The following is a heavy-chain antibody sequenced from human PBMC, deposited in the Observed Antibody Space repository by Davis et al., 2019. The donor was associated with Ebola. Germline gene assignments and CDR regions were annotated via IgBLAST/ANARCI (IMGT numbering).Heavy chain of an antibody. Sequence: AASVKVSCKASGGTFSSYAISWVRQAPGQGLEWMGGIIPILGPGNYGQKFQGRVTITADKSTSTAYMELSSLRYEDTAVYYCAREGGYSSGWPYFGNWGQGTLVTVSS. J-gene: IGHJ4*02. CDR2: IIPILGPG. V-gene: IGHV1-69*06. CDR1: GGTFSSYA. D-gene: IGHD6-19*01. CDR3: AREGGYSSGWPYFGN.